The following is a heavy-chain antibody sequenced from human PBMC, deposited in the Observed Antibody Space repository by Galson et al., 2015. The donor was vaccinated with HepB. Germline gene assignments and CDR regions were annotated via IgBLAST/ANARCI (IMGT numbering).Heavy chain of an antibody. CDR1: GGSFSGYY. Sequence: ETLSLTCAVYGGSFSGYYWTWIRQSPGKGLEWIGEINHSGSSSYHPSLKSRVTISVDTPKKQFSLNLTSVTAADTAVYYCARGGGFCRGINCPPFDYWGQGSLVTVSS. V-gene: IGHV4-34*01. J-gene: IGHJ4*02. CDR2: INHSGSS. D-gene: IGHD2-2*01. CDR3: ARGGGFCRGINCPPFDY.